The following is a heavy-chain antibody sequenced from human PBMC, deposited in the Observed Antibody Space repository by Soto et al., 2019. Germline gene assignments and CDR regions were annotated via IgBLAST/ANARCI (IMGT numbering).Heavy chain of an antibody. CDR3: ARDKIRFLEWLGSPPYYYYGMDV. V-gene: IGHV4-31*03. CDR1: GGSISSGGYY. CDR2: IYYSGST. D-gene: IGHD3-3*01. J-gene: IGHJ6*02. Sequence: SETLSLTCTVSGGSISSGGYYWTWIRQHPGKGLEWIGYIYYSGSTYYNPSLKSRVTISVDTSKNQFSLKLSSVTAADTAVYYCARDKIRFLEWLGSPPYYYYGMDVWGQGTTVTVSS.